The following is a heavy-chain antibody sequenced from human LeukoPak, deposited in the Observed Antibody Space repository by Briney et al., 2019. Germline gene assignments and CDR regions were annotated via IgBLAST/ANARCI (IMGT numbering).Heavy chain of an antibody. V-gene: IGHV4-39*01. J-gene: IGHJ6*02. D-gene: IGHD5-24*01. Sequence: SETLSLTCTVSGGSISNSNYYWDWIRQPPGKGLEWIGTTYYSGSTYYNPSLKDRVTISVDTSKNQFSLRLSSVDPADTAVYYCAKWLLFNRYYYGIDVWGRGTTVTVSS. CDR3: AKWLLFNRYYYGIDV. CDR2: TYYSGST. CDR1: GGSISNSNYY.